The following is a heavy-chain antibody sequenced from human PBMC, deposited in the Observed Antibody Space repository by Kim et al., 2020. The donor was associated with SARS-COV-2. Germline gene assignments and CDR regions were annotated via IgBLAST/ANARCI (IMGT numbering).Heavy chain of an antibody. J-gene: IGHJ4*02. CDR3: AREDESGYFPRY. V-gene: IGHV3-21*06. Sequence: GGSLRLSCTTSGFTLSDYNMNWVRQAPGKGLEWLASITSAGNQMFYADSVKGRFTVSRDDIKNSLDLQMSDLGAEDTAVYYCAREDESGYFPRYWGQGDLVTVSS. CDR2: ITSAGNQM. D-gene: IGHD3-22*01. CDR1: GFTLSDYN.